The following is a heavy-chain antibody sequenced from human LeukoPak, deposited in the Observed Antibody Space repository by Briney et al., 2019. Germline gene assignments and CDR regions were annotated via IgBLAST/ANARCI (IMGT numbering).Heavy chain of an antibody. D-gene: IGHD3-10*01. Sequence: ASVKVSCKASGYTFTSYYMHWVRQAPGQGLEWMGIINPSGGSTSYAQKFQGRVTMTRDTSTSTVYMELSSLRSEDTAVYYCARDRILGKTYYYGSGSYNWFDPWGQGTLVTVSS. J-gene: IGHJ5*02. CDR3: ARDRILGKTYYYGSGSYNWFDP. CDR2: INPSGGST. V-gene: IGHV1-46*01. CDR1: GYTFTSYY.